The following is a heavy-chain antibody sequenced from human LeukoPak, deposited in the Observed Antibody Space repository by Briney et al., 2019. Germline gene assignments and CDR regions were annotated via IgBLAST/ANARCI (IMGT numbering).Heavy chain of an antibody. J-gene: IGHJ6*04. D-gene: IGHD2-15*01. Sequence: SETLSLTCTVSGGSVSSGSYYWSWIRQPPGKGLECIRYIYYSGSTNYNPSLKSRITISVDTSNNQFSLKLSSVTAADTAVYYCARDGCSGGSCYDGMDVWGKGTTVTVSS. V-gene: IGHV4-61*01. CDR2: IYYSGST. CDR3: ARDGCSGGSCYDGMDV. CDR1: GGSVSSGSYY.